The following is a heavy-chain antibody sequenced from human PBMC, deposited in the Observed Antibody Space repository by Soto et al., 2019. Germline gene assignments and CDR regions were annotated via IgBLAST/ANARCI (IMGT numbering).Heavy chain of an antibody. D-gene: IGHD5-12*01. CDR1: GFTFSSYS. V-gene: IGHV3-21*01. CDR3: ARAPKWLRPFDY. Sequence: GGSLRLSCAASGFTFSSYSMNWVRQAPGKGLEWVSSISSSSSYIYYADSVKGRFTISRDNAKNSLYLQMNSLRAEDTAVYYCARAPKWLRPFDYWGQGTLVTVSS. CDR2: ISSSSSYI. J-gene: IGHJ4*02.